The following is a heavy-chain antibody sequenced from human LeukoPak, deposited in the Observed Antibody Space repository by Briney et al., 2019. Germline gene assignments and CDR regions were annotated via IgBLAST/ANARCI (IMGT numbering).Heavy chain of an antibody. V-gene: IGHV1-46*01. CDR3: ARATYSSSYGLNFDY. CDR1: GYTFTNYY. D-gene: IGHD3-22*01. CDR2: INPSGGST. Sequence: ASVKVSCKASGYTFTNYYMHWVRQAPGQGLEWMGIINPSGGSTSYAQKFQGRVTMTRDTSTTTVYMELSSLRSEDTAVFYCARATYSSSYGLNFDYWGQGTLVTVSS. J-gene: IGHJ4*02.